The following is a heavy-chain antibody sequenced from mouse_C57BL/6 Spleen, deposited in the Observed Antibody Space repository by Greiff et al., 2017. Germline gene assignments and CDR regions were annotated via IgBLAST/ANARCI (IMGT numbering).Heavy chain of an antibody. V-gene: IGHV1-82*01. J-gene: IGHJ3*01. D-gene: IGHD1-1*01. Sequence: QVQLQQSGPELVKPGASVKISCKASGYAFSSSWMNWVKQRPGKGLEWIGRIYPGDGDTNYNGKFKGKATLTADKSSSTAYLQLSSLTSEDSAVDFCAREGYYYGSSYVDWGQGTLVTVSA. CDR3: AREGYYYGSSYVD. CDR2: IYPGDGDT. CDR1: GYAFSSSW.